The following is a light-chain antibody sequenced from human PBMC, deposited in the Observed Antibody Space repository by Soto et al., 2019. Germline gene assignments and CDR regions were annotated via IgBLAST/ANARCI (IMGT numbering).Light chain of an antibody. CDR2: GVS. CDR1: GSDVGGYNY. V-gene: IGLV2-14*03. J-gene: IGLJ2*01. CDR3: SSYTSIRTVL. Sequence: QSALTQPASVSGSPGQSITISCTGSGSDVGGYNYVSWHQHHPGRASKLIIYGVSNRPSGVSDRFSGSKSGNTASLTISGLQAEDEADYYCSSYTSIRTVLFGGGTKLTVL.